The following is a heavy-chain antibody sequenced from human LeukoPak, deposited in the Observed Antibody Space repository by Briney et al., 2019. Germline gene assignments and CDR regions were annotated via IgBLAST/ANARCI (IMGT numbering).Heavy chain of an antibody. CDR3: GTGGGLAVSHV. CDR1: GGSISGSSFY. D-gene: IGHD5/OR15-5a*01. V-gene: IGHV4-39*01. J-gene: IGHJ4*02. CDR2: IYYSGST. Sequence: SETLSLTCTVSGGSISGSSFYWGWVRQPPGKGLEWIGSIYYSGSTYYNPSLKSRVTISVYTSKNQFSLKLSSVDAADTAVYFCGTGGGLAVSHVWGQGTLVTVSS.